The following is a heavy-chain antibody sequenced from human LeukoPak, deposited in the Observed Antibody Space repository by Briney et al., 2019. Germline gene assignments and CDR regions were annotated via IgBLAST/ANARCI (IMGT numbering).Heavy chain of an antibody. Sequence: GASVKVSCKASGYTFTSYGISWVRQAPGQGLEWMGWISAYNGNTNYAQKLQGRVTMTTDTSTSTAYMELRSLRSDDTAVYYCATQLSSGWPLRHLPFDYWGQGTLVTVSS. CDR2: ISAYNGNT. CDR1: GYTFTSYG. V-gene: IGHV1-18*01. D-gene: IGHD3-22*01. CDR3: ATQLSSGWPLRHLPFDY. J-gene: IGHJ4*02.